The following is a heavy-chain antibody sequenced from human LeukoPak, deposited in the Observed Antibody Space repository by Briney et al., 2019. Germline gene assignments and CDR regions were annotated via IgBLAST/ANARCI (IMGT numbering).Heavy chain of an antibody. CDR1: GFTFGKYW. Sequence: GESLRLSCVASGFTFGKYWMSWVRQAPGKGREWVANIKLDGSEKNYVDSVKGRFTISRDNTKNSLYLQMNSLRAEDTAVFYCARDQYDTWSRRGNFDSWGQGTLVIVSS. J-gene: IGHJ4*02. CDR3: ARDQYDTWSRRGNFDS. V-gene: IGHV3-7*03. D-gene: IGHD3-3*01. CDR2: IKLDGSEK.